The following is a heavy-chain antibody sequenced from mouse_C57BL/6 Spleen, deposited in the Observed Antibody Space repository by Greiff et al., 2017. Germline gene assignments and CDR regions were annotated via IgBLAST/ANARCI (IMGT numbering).Heavy chain of an antibody. CDR3: ARSHLPPMDY. V-gene: IGHV1-59*01. CDR1: GYTFTSYW. Sequence: QVQLKQSGAELVRPGTSVKLSCKASGYTFTSYWMHWVKQRPGQGLEWIGVIDPSDSYTNYNQKFKGKATLTVDTASSTAYMQLSSLTSEDSAVYYCARSHLPPMDYWGQGTSVTVSS. J-gene: IGHJ4*01. CDR2: IDPSDSYT.